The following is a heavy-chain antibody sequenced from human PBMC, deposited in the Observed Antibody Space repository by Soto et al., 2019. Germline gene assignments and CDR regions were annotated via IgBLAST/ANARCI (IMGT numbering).Heavy chain of an antibody. V-gene: IGHV3-53*01. J-gene: IGHJ6*02. CDR2: IYSGGST. Sequence: EVQLVESGGGLIQPGGSLRLSCAASGFTVSSNYMSWVRQAPGKGLESAPVIYSGGSTYYADSVKGRFTISRDNSKNTLYLQMNSLRAEDTAVYYCARDGYYDFWSGYRVDGMDVWGQGTTVTVSS. CDR3: ARDGYYDFWSGYRVDGMDV. D-gene: IGHD3-3*01. CDR1: GFTVSSNY.